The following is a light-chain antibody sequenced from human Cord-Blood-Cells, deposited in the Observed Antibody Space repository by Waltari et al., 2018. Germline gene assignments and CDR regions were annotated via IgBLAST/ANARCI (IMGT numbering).Light chain of an antibody. J-gene: IGLJ2*01. CDR1: SSDVGGYNY. V-gene: IGLV2-11*01. CDR3: CSYAGSYSVV. CDR2: DVS. Sequence: QSALTQPRSVSGSPGQSVTISCTGTSSDVGGYNYVSWYQQHPGKAPKLMIYDVSKGPSGVPDRFSGPKSGNTASLTISGLQAEDEADYYCCSYAGSYSVVFGGGTKLTVL.